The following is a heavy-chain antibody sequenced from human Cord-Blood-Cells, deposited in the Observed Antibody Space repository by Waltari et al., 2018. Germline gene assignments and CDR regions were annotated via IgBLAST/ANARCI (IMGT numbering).Heavy chain of an antibody. V-gene: IGHV3-30-3*01. Sequence: QVQLVESGGGVVQPGRSLRLSCAASGFTFSSYAMHWVRQAPGKGLELVAVLSYDGSNKDYADSVKGRFTISRDNSKNTLYLQMNSLRAEDTAVYYCARDNARFFDYWGQGTLVTVSS. CDR1: GFTFSSYA. CDR3: ARDNARFFDY. CDR2: LSYDGSNK. J-gene: IGHJ4*02.